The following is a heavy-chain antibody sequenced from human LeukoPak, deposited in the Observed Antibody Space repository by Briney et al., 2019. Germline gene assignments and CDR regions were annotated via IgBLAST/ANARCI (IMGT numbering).Heavy chain of an antibody. CDR3: ARILEWLFYVDY. CDR1: GGSISSSSYY. D-gene: IGHD3-3*01. Sequence: SETLSLTCTVSGGSISSSSYYWGWIRQPPGKGLEWIGSIYYSGSTYYNPSLKSRVTISVDTSKNQFSLKLSSVTAADTAVYYCARILEWLFYVDYWGQGTLVTVSS. V-gene: IGHV4-39*01. CDR2: IYYSGST. J-gene: IGHJ4*02.